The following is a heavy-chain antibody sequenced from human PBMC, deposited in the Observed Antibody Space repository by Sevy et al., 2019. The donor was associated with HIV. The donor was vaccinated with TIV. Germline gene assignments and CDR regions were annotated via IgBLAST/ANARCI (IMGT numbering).Heavy chain of an antibody. CDR3: ARVKEFTIFGGVGYYYYGMDV. J-gene: IGHJ6*02. D-gene: IGHD3-3*01. CDR2: IYSGGST. CDR1: GFTVSSNY. Sequence: GGSLRLSCAASGFTVSSNYMSWVRQAPGKGLEWVSVIYSGGSTYYADSVKGRFTISKDNSKNTLYLQMNSLRAEDTAVYYCARVKEFTIFGGVGYYYYGMDVWGQGTTVTVSS. V-gene: IGHV3-53*01.